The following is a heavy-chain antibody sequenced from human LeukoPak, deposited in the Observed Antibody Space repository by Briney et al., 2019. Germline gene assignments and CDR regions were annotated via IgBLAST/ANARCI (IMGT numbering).Heavy chain of an antibody. D-gene: IGHD1-7*01. CDR2: IIPILGIA. J-gene: IGHJ6*02. Sequence: ASVKVSCKASGGTFSGYAISWVRQAPGRGLEWMGRIIPILGIANYAQKFQGRVTITADKSTSTAYMELSSLRSEDTAVYYCARPITGTTRHYYYGMDVWGQGTTVTVSS. CDR3: ARPITGTTRHYYYGMDV. CDR1: GGTFSGYA. V-gene: IGHV1-69*04.